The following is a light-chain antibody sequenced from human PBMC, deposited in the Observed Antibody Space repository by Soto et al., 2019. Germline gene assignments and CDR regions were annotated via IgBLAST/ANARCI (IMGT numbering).Light chain of an antibody. V-gene: IGKV1-39*01. CDR2: AAS. J-gene: IGKJ5*01. Sequence: DIQMTQSPSSLSASVGDRVTITCQASQSISSYLNWYQQKPGKPPKLLIYAASSLQSGVPSRFSGSGSGTDFTLTISSLQPEDFATYYCQQSYSTPITFGQGTRMEIK. CDR1: QSISSY. CDR3: QQSYSTPIT.